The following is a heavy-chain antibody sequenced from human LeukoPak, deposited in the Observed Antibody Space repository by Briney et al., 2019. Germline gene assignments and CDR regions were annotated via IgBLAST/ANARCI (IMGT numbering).Heavy chain of an antibody. J-gene: IGHJ4*02. V-gene: IGHV4-31*03. CDR3: AREDRRNTAMVLDY. Sequence: SETLSLTCTVSGSSISSGGYYWSWIRQHPGKGLEWIGYIYYSGSTYYNPSLKSRVTISVDTSKNQFSLKLSSVTAADTAVYYCAREDRRNTAMVLDYWGQGTLVTVSS. CDR1: GSSISSGGYY. D-gene: IGHD5-18*01. CDR2: IYYSGST.